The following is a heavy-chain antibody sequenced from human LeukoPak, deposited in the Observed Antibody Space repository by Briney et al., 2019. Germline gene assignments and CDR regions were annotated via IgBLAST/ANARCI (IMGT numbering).Heavy chain of an antibody. D-gene: IGHD3-10*01. V-gene: IGHV3-48*03. J-gene: IGHJ4*02. Sequence: PGGSLRLSCAASGFTFSGYEMNWVRQAPGKGLEWVSYISSSGSTIYYADSVKGRFTISRDNAKNSLYLQMNSLRAEDTAVYYCARDGQAEYYFDYWGQGTRVTVSS. CDR2: ISSSGSTI. CDR3: ARDGQAEYYFDY. CDR1: GFTFSGYE.